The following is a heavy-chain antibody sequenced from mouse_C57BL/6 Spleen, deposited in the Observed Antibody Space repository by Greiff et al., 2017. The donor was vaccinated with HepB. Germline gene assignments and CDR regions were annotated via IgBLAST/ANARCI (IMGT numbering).Heavy chain of an antibody. V-gene: IGHV1-80*01. D-gene: IGHD1-1*01. CDR3: ARGDYYGSSYESWYFDV. Sequence: QVHVKQSGAELVKPGASVKISCKASGYAFSSYWMNWVKQRPGKGLEWIGQIYPGDGDTNYNGKFKGKATLTADKSSSTAYMQLSSLTSEDSAVYFCARGDYYGSSYESWYFDVWGTGTTVTVSS. CDR2: IYPGDGDT. CDR1: GYAFSSYW. J-gene: IGHJ1*03.